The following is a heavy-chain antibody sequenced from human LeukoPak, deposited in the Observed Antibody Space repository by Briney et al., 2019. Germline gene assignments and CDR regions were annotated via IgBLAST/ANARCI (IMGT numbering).Heavy chain of an antibody. D-gene: IGHD2-2*01. CDR2: INHSEST. CDR3: ARAPVNNVVVPAANEGWFDP. J-gene: IGHJ5*02. CDR1: GGAFSGYY. Sequence: SETLSLTCAVYGGAFSGYYWIWIRQPPGKGLEWIGEINHSESTNYNPSLKSRVTISVHTSNNQSSLTLRSLTAANMTVYDCARAPVNNVVVPAANEGWFDPWGQGTLVTVSS. V-gene: IGHV4-34*01.